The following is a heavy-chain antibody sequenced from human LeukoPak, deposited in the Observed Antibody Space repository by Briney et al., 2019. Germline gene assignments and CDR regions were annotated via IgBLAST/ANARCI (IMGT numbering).Heavy chain of an antibody. D-gene: IGHD1-14*01. CDR3: ARMVGNYNRFDS. CDR2: IYYSVST. Sequence: SGSLSLTCVEPGGSITISYSCWIRPPPEGGREWIGYIYYSVSTNYNPSLKSRVTISVDTSKNQFSLKLSSVTAADTAVYYCARMVGNYNRFDSWGQGTLVTVSS. V-gene: IGHV4-59*08. CDR1: GGSITISY. J-gene: IGHJ4*02.